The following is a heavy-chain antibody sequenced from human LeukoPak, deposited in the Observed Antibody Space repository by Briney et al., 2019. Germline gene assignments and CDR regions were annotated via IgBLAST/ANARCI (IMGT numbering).Heavy chain of an antibody. Sequence: PGGSLRLSCAASGFTFSSYAMSWVRQAPGKGLEWVSAISGSGGSTYYADSVKGRFTISRDNSKNTLYLQMNSLRAEDTAVYYCAKGGDGVNSGWGYYYYYYYMDVWGKGATVTVSS. CDR1: GFTFSSYA. CDR3: AKGGDGVNSGWGYYYYYYYMDV. D-gene: IGHD4-23*01. J-gene: IGHJ6*03. V-gene: IGHV3-23*01. CDR2: ISGSGGST.